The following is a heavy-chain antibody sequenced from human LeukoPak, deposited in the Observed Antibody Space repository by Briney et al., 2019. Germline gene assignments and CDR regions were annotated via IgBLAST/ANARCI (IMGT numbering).Heavy chain of an antibody. CDR1: GYIFTTYY. Sequence: GASVKVSCKASGYIFTTYYMHWLRQAPGRGPERMGIINPRGGSTDYAQKFQGRVTMTSDTSTSTVYMELKSLRSEDTAVYYCARARPRGIAAAGDFGAFDIWGQGTMVTVSS. CDR3: ARARPRGIAAAGDFGAFDI. V-gene: IGHV1-46*01. J-gene: IGHJ3*02. CDR2: INPRGGST. D-gene: IGHD6-13*01.